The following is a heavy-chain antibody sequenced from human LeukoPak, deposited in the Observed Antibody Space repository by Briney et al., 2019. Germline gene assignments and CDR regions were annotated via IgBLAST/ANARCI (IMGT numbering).Heavy chain of an antibody. CDR2: IDASGGST. CDR1: GYTFTIYY. D-gene: IGHD6-19*01. J-gene: IGHJ3*02. Sequence: APVKVSCKASGYTFTIYYMHWVRQSPGQGLEWKGIIDASGGSTSYAPKFHGRVTITTDTSTSTVYMDLSSLRSEDTAMYYCAVKGGVAGSDNDAFDIWGQGTMVTVSS. CDR3: AVKGGVAGSDNDAFDI. V-gene: IGHV1-46*01.